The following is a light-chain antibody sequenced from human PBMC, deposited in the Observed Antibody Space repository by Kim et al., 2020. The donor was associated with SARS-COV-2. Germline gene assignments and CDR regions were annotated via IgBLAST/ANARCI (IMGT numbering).Light chain of an antibody. CDR1: NIGSKS. J-gene: IGLJ2*01. V-gene: IGLV3-21*04. CDR3: QVWDSSSDHVV. CDR2: YDS. Sequence: PGNTARITCGGNNIGSKSVHWYQQTPGQAPVLVIYYDSARPSGIPERFSGSNSGNTATLTISRVEAGDEADYYCQVWDSSSDHVVFGGGTQLTVL.